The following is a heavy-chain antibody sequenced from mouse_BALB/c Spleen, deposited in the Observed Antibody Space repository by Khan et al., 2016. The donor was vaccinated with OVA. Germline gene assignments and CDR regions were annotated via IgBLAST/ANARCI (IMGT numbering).Heavy chain of an antibody. CDR3: KREAESLCYGSSSYYFDY. V-gene: IGHV5-6-4*01. J-gene: IGHJ2*01. CDR1: GFTFSTYT. Sequence: EVQLVESGGGLVKPGGSLKLSCAASGFTFSTYTMSWVRQTPEKRLEWVATISSGGSYTYYPDSVKGRFTISRDNAKNTLYLQMSSLKSEDTAMYYCKREAESLCYGSSSYYFDYWGQGTTLTVSS. CDR2: ISSGGSYT. D-gene: IGHD1-1*01.